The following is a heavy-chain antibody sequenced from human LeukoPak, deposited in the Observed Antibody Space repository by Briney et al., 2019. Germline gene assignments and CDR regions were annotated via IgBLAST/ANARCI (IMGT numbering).Heavy chain of an antibody. Sequence: SETLSLTCTVSGGSISSSTYNWGWIRQPPGKGLEWIGSIYNSGSTFYNPSLKSRVTISIDTSKNQFSLKLSSVTAADTAIYYCASQPYYESSGYYFYWGQRTLVTVSS. CDR1: GGSISSSTYN. CDR3: ASQPYYESSGYYFY. J-gene: IGHJ4*02. V-gene: IGHV4-39*01. D-gene: IGHD3-22*01. CDR2: IYNSGST.